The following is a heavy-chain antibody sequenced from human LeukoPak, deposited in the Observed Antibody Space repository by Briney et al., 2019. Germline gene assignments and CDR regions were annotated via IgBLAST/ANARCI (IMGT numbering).Heavy chain of an antibody. CDR1: GFTFGDYA. J-gene: IGHJ4*02. CDR2: IRSKAYGGTT. V-gene: IGHV3-49*04. CDR3: TREPYYDFWSGDY. Sequence: GGSLRLSCTASGFTFGDYAMSWVRQAPGKGLEWVGFIRSKAYGGTTEYAASVKGRFTISRDDSKSIAYLQMNSLKTEDTAVYYCTREPYYDFWSGDYWGQGTLVTVSS. D-gene: IGHD3-3*01.